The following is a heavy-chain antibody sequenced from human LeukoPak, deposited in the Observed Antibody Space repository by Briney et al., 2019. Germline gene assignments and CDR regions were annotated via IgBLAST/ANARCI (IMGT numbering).Heavy chain of an antibody. Sequence: SETLSLSCAVSGGSFSGYYWGWVRQPPGKGLEWIGEINHSGSTNYNPSLKNRVTISVVTSNNQFSPQQSSVTAADTAVYYCARGGESSNFVYWGQGTLVTVSS. CDR2: INHSGST. J-gene: IGHJ4*02. CDR3: ARGGESSNFVY. V-gene: IGHV4-34*01. D-gene: IGHD3-16*01. CDR1: GGSFSGYY.